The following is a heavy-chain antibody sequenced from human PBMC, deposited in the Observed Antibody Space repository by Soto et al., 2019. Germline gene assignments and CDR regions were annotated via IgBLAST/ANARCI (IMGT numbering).Heavy chain of an antibody. Sequence: GGSLRLSCAASGFTFSSYAMHWVRQAPGKGLEWVAVISYDGSNKYYADSVKGRFTISRDNSKNTLYLQMNSLRAEDTAVYYCAREGEQNDILTAYEYYYYGRDGWGQGTTVTVSS. CDR1: GFTFSSYA. CDR2: ISYDGSNK. D-gene: IGHD3-9*01. J-gene: IGHJ6*01. V-gene: IGHV3-30-3*01. CDR3: AREGEQNDILTAYEYYYYGRDG.